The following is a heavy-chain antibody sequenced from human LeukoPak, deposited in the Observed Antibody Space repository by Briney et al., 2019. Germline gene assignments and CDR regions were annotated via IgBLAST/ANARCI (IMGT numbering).Heavy chain of an antibody. CDR1: GSSITSDFF. D-gene: IGHD3-10*01. J-gene: IGHJ4*02. CDR3: ARNVTAGFFDF. V-gene: IGHV4-38-2*01. Sequence: SETLSLTCAVSGSSITSDFFWGWIRQPPGKGLEWIATIYYSWGMYFNPSLKSRVTISLDASKNQFSLKMTSLTAADTAIYCGARNVTAGFFDFWGQGILVTVSS. CDR2: IYYSWGM.